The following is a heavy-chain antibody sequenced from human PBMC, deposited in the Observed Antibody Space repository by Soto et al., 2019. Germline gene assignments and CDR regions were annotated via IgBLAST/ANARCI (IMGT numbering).Heavy chain of an antibody. CDR2: ISWNSGSI. CDR1: GFTFDDYA. D-gene: IGHD6-13*01. J-gene: IGHJ4*02. Sequence: GGSLRLSCAASGFTFDDYAMHWVRQAPGKGLEWVSGISWNSGSIGYADSVKGRFTISRDNAKNSLYLQMNSLRAEDTALYYCAKESAGSLGYWGQGTLVTVSS. CDR3: AKESAGSLGY. V-gene: IGHV3-9*01.